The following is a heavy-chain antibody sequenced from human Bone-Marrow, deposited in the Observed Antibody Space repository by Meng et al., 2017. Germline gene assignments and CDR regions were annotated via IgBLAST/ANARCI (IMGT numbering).Heavy chain of an antibody. Sequence: GESLKISCAASGFTFSSYAMHWVRQAPGKGLEWVAVISYDGSNKYYADSVKGRFTISRDNSKNTLYLQMNSLRAEDTAVYYCAKDPTKYSSGLLAFDIWGQGTMVTVSS. J-gene: IGHJ3*02. V-gene: IGHV3-30*04. CDR3: AKDPTKYSSGLLAFDI. CDR2: ISYDGSNK. D-gene: IGHD6-19*01. CDR1: GFTFSSYA.